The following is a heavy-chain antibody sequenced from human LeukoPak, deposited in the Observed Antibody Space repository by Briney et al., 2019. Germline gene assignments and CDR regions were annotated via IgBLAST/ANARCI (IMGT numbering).Heavy chain of an antibody. D-gene: IGHD5-18*01. J-gene: IGHJ4*02. CDR2: IYYTGST. Sequence: SETLSLTCTVSGGSISSYYWSWIRQPPGKGLERIGYIYYTGSTNYNPSLRSRVTISVDTSKNQFSLKLSSVTAADTAVYYCARHEGYSYFDYWGQGTLVAVSS. CDR1: GGSISSYY. CDR3: ARHEGYSYFDY. V-gene: IGHV4-59*08.